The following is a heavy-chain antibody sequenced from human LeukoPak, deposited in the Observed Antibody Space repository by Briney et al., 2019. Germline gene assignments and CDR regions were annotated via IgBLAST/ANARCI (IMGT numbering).Heavy chain of an antibody. Sequence: GRSLRLSCAASGFTFSSYDMHWVRQAPGKGLEWVTVIPYDGSNKYYGDSVKGRFTISRDNFKNTLYLKMNSLRAEDTAVYYCAKEGSNGDFDYWGQGTLVTVSS. CDR2: IPYDGSNK. J-gene: IGHJ4*02. CDR3: AKEGSNGDFDY. D-gene: IGHD1-26*01. CDR1: GFTFSSYD. V-gene: IGHV3-30*18.